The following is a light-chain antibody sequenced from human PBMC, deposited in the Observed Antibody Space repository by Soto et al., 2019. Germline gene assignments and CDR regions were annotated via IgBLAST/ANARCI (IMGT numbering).Light chain of an antibody. CDR3: QQYYSTPWT. J-gene: IGKJ1*01. CDR2: WAS. Sequence: DIVLTQSPVSLAVSLGERATINCKSSQSVLYSSNNKNYLAWYQQKPGQPPKLLIYWASTRESGAPDRFSGSGSGTDFTLTISSLQAEDVAVYYCQQYYSTPWTFGQGTKVDIK. V-gene: IGKV4-1*01. CDR1: QSVLYSSNNKNY.